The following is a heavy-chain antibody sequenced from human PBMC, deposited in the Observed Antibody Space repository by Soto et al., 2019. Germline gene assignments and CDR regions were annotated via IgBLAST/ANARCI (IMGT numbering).Heavy chain of an antibody. J-gene: IGHJ6*03. CDR2: IYYSGST. Sequence: SETLSLTCTVSGGSISSSAYYWGCIRQPPGKGLEWIGSIYYSGSTYYNPSLKSRVTISVDTSRDQFSLKLSSVTAADTAVYYCARHRRYGDYPYYYYYMDVWGKGTTVTVSS. CDR3: ARHRRYGDYPYYYYYMDV. V-gene: IGHV4-39*01. CDR1: GGSISSSAYY. D-gene: IGHD4-17*01.